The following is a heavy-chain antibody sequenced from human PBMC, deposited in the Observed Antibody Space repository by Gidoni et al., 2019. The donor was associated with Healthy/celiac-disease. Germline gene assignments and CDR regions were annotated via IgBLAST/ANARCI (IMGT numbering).Heavy chain of an antibody. J-gene: IGHJ5*02. CDR1: GFTFSSYA. CDR2: MSGSGGST. D-gene: IGHD2-2*01. Sequence: EVQLLESGGGLVQPGGSLRLSCAAPGFTFSSYAMTCVRQAPGKGVAWVSAMSGSGGSTYYADSVKGRFTISRDNSKNTLYLQMNSLRAEDTAVYYCAKDRAPAAIYFLRGEAQTFDPWGQGTLVTVSS. V-gene: IGHV3-23*01. CDR3: AKDRAPAAIYFLRGEAQTFDP.